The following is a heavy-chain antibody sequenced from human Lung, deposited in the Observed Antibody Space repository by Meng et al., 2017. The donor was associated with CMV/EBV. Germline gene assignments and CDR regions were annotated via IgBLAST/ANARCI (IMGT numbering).Heavy chain of an antibody. CDR2: ISGDGSDL. Sequence: GGSLRLSCAASGFPFSNYYMSWIRLAPGKGLEWISYISGDGSDLFYDDSVRGRFTISRDNAKNSLYLQINSLRVEDTAVYYCVRDILRVGITYYFDYWGQGTLVTVSS. V-gene: IGHV3-11*04. J-gene: IGHJ4*02. CDR3: VRDILRVGITYYFDY. D-gene: IGHD1-26*01. CDR1: GFPFSNYY.